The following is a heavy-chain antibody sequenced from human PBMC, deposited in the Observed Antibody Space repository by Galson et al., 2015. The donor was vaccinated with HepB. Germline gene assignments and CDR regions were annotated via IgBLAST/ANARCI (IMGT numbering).Heavy chain of an antibody. J-gene: IGHJ3*02. CDR1: GFTFSSYS. CDR2: ISSSSSYI. D-gene: IGHD2-15*01. Sequence: SLRLSCAASGFTFSSYSMNWVRQAPGKGLEWVSSISSSSSYIYYADSVKGRFTISRDNAKNSLYLQMNSLRAEDTAVYYCARDEPDIVVVVAADAFDIWGQGTMVTVSS. CDR3: ARDEPDIVVVVAADAFDI. V-gene: IGHV3-21*01.